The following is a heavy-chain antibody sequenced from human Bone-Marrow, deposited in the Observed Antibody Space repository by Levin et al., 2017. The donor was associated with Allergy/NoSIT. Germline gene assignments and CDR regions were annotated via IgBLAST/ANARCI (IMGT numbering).Heavy chain of an antibody. CDR3: ARHPSELTPDNWFDP. J-gene: IGHJ5*02. Sequence: SETLSLTCTVSGGSISSSSYYWGWIRQPPGKGLEWIGSIYYSGSTYYNPSLKSRVTISVDTSKNQFSLKLSSVTAADTAVYYCARHPSELTPDNWFDPWGQGTLVTVSS. CDR1: GGSISSSSYY. V-gene: IGHV4-39*01. D-gene: IGHD1-26*01. CDR2: IYYSGST.